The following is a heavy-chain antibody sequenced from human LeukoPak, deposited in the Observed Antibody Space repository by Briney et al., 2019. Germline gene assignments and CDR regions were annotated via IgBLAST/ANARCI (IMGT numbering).Heavy chain of an antibody. D-gene: IGHD7-27*01. CDR2: MKSNNGHT. CDR3: ARGPPNWGMVGY. Sequence: ASVKVSCKASGYTFTSFDFNWVRQSTGQGLEWMGWMKSNNGHTGYAQKFQGRVNMTRDTSISTAYMELSSLTFEDTAVYYCARGPPNWGMVGYWGQGTLVTVSS. V-gene: IGHV1-8*01. CDR1: GYTFTSFD. J-gene: IGHJ4*02.